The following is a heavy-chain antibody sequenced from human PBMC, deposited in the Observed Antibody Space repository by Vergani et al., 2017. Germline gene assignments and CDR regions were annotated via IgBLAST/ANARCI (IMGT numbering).Heavy chain of an antibody. D-gene: IGHD3-22*01. V-gene: IGHV3-23*01. CDR1: GFTFSSYA. CDR3: AKTRRPGHYYDSSGNYLSSAFDI. J-gene: IGHJ3*02. CDR2: ISGSGGST. Sequence: EVQLLESGGGLVQPGGSLRLSCAASGFTFSSYAMSWVRQAPGKGLEWVSAISGSGGSTYYADSVKGRFTITRDNSKNTRYLQMNSLRAEDPAVYYCAKTRRPGHYYDSSGNYLSSAFDIWGQGTMVTVSS.